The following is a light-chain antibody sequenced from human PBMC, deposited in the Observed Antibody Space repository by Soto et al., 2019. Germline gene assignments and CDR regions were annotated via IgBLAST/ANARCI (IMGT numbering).Light chain of an antibody. CDR3: QQSSDSPLT. V-gene: IGKV3-20*01. CDR2: GAS. J-gene: IGKJ4*01. Sequence: EIVLTQSPGTLSLSPGERATLSCSASQSVSSSNLAWYQQKPGQAPRLLIYGASNRATGIPDTFSGSGSGTDFTLTISRLEPEDFAVYYCQQSSDSPLTFGGGTKVEIK. CDR1: QSVSSSN.